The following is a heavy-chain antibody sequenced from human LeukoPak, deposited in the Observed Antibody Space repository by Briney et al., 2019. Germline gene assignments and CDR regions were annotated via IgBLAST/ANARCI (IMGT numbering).Heavy chain of an antibody. D-gene: IGHD2-8*02. Sequence: ASVKVSCKASGYTFTGYDIHWVRQAPGQGLEWMGWINPNSGDTNYSQNFQGRVAMTRDTSINTAYMELSSLRSDDTAVYYCARVTFLVGNTHFEYWGQGTLVTVSS. CDR2: INPNSGDT. V-gene: IGHV1-2*02. CDR1: GYTFTGYD. CDR3: ARVTFLVGNTHFEY. J-gene: IGHJ4*02.